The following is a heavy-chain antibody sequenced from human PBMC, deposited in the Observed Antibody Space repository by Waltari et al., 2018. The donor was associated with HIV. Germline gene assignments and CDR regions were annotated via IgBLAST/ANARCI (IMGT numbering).Heavy chain of an antibody. J-gene: IGHJ4*02. Sequence: EVQLVESGGGLVKPGGSLRLSCSASGFIFSNAWMHRVRQAPGKGLEWVGRIKRKSDGGTADYAAPVKGRFTISRDDSKNVLYLQMNSLKTEDTAVYYCTTDNMIIVALDYWGQGTLLTVSS. CDR3: TTDNMIIVALDY. D-gene: IGHD5-12*01. V-gene: IGHV3-15*01. CDR1: GFIFSNAW. CDR2: IKRKSDGGTA.